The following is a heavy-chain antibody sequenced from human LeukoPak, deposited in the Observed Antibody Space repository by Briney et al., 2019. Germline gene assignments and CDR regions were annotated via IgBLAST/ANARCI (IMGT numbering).Heavy chain of an antibody. Sequence: GGSLRLSCAASGFTFSSYSMNWVRQAPGKGLEWVSAISGSGGSTYYADSVKGRFTISRDNSKNTLYLQMNSLRAEDTAVYYCAKSRYYDFWSGFPLDYWGQGTLVTVSS. J-gene: IGHJ4*02. CDR2: ISGSGGST. CDR3: AKSRYYDFWSGFPLDY. D-gene: IGHD3-3*01. CDR1: GFTFSSYS. V-gene: IGHV3-23*01.